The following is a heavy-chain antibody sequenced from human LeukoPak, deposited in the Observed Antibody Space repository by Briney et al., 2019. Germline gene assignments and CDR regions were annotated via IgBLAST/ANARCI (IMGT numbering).Heavy chain of an antibody. J-gene: IGHJ4*02. CDR2: IKSKTDGGTT. CDR1: GFTFSNYA. D-gene: IGHD3-22*01. CDR3: STTYYYDSSEGY. Sequence: GGSLRLSCAASGFTFSNYAMSWVRQAPGKGLEWVGRIKSKTDGGTTDYAAPVKGRFTISRDDSKNTLYLQMNRLKTEDTAVYYCSTTYYYDSSEGYWGQGTLVTVSS. V-gene: IGHV3-15*01.